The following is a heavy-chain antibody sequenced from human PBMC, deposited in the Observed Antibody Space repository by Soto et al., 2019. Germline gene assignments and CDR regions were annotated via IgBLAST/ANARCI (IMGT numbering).Heavy chain of an antibody. Sequence: QLHLVQSGAEVKKPGSSVKVSCKASGGTFSSSTISWVRQAPGQGLEWLGGIIPMFGTLYYAQKFQGRLTIAADSSTRTAYMELSTLRSDDTAVYYCARKVASSDDAFDIWGHGTMVTVSS. CDR3: ARKVASSDDAFDI. CDR1: GGTFSSST. CDR2: IIPMFGTL. V-gene: IGHV1-69*06. J-gene: IGHJ3*02. D-gene: IGHD6-6*01.